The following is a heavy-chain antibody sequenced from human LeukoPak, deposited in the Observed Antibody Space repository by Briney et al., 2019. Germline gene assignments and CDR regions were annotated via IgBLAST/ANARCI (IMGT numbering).Heavy chain of an antibody. Sequence: GASVKVSCKVSGYTLTELSMHWLRQAPGKGLEWMGGFDPEDGETIYARKFQGRVTMTEDTSTDTAYMELSSLRSEDTAVYYCATGYDNWFDPWGQGTLVTVSS. J-gene: IGHJ5*02. CDR1: GYTLTELS. CDR2: FDPEDGET. V-gene: IGHV1-24*01. CDR3: ATGYDNWFDP. D-gene: IGHD5-18*01.